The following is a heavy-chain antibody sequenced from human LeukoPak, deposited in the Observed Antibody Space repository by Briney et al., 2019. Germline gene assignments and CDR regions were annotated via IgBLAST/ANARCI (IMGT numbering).Heavy chain of an antibody. CDR1: GGSISHYY. CDR3: AREEDGVTDDAFDI. Sequence: SETLSLTCTVSGGSISHYYWSWIRQPPGKGLEWIAYIHYSGSTSSNPSLRSRVTISVDTSNNRFSLNLISVTAADTAVYYCAREEDGVTDDAFDIWGQGTMVTVFS. V-gene: IGHV4-59*01. CDR2: IHYSGST. J-gene: IGHJ3*02. D-gene: IGHD2-21*02.